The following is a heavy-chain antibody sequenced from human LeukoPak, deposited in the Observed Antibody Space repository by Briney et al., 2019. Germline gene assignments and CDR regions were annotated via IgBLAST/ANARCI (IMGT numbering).Heavy chain of an antibody. CDR3: ARSGPNGVGDYYFDY. J-gene: IGHJ4*02. D-gene: IGHD2-8*01. Sequence: SETLSLTCTVSGASISSYYWSWIRQPPGKGLEWIGYIYYSGSANYNPSLKSRVTISVDTSKSQFSLKLSSVTAADTAVYYCARSGPNGVGDYYFDYWGQGTLVTVSS. CDR1: GASISSYY. CDR2: IYYSGSA. V-gene: IGHV4-59*08.